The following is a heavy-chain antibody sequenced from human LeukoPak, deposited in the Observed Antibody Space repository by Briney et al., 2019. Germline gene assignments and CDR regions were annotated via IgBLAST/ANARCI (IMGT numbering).Heavy chain of an antibody. CDR2: IYYSGST. CDR3: AREKANNWNYVAAFDI. Sequence: PSETLSLTCTVPGGSMSSYYWSWIRQPPGKGLEWIGYIYYSGSTKYNPSLKSRVTMSVDTSKNQFSLKLSSVTAADTAMYYCAREKANNWNYVAAFDIWGQGTMVTVSS. D-gene: IGHD1-7*01. CDR1: GGSMSSYY. J-gene: IGHJ3*02. V-gene: IGHV4-59*12.